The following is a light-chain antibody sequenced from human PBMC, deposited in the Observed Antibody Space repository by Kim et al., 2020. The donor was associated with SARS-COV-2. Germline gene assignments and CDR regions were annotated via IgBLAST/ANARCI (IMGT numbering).Light chain of an antibody. CDR2: GAS. J-gene: IGKJ1*01. Sequence: EIVMTQSPATLSVSPGERATLSCRASQSVSNNLAWYQQKPGQAPRLLIYGASTRATGIPARFSSSGSGTEFTLTISSLQSEDFAVYYCQQYNNYPETFGQGTKVDIK. V-gene: IGKV3-15*01. CDR3: QQYNNYPET. CDR1: QSVSNN.